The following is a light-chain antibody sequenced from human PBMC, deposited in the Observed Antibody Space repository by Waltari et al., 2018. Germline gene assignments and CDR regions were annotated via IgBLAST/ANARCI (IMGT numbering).Light chain of an antibody. J-gene: IGLJ2*01. CDR3: SSYGGKNNLI. V-gene: IGLV2-8*01. CDR2: DVN. Sequence: QSALTQPPSASGSLGQSVTISCTGTSSDIGGYKFVSWFQQHPGKAPKLVIYDVNERPSGVPDRFSGSKSGSTATLTVSGLQAEDEADYYCSSYGGKNNLIFGGGTTLTV. CDR1: SSDIGGYKF.